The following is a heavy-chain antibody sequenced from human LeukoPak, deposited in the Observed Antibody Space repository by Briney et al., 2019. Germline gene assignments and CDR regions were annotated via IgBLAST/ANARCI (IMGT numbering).Heavy chain of an antibody. CDR3: ARGPSRNYYDSSGSPFDY. CDR1: GYTFTSYE. CDR2: MNPNSGNT. J-gene: IGHJ4*02. V-gene: IGHV1-8*03. D-gene: IGHD3-22*01. Sequence: ASVKVSCKASGYTFTSYEIKWVRQATGQGLEWMGWMNPNSGNTGYAQKFQGRVTITRNTSISTAYMELSSLRSEDTAVYYCARGPSRNYYDSSGSPFDYWGQGTLVTVSS.